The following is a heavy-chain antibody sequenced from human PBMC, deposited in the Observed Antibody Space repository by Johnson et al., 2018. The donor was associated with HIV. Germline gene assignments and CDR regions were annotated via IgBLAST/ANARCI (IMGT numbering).Heavy chain of an antibody. CDR2: IRYDGSNK. Sequence: QVQLVESGGGVVQPGGSLRLSCAASGFTFSSYGMHWVRQAPGKGLEWVAFIRYDGSNKYYADSVKGRFTISRDNSKNTLYLQMNSLRAEDTAVYYCAKDRALVVVTHDAFDSWGQGTMVTVSS. V-gene: IGHV3-30*02. D-gene: IGHD2-21*02. CDR3: AKDRALVVVTHDAFDS. J-gene: IGHJ3*02. CDR1: GFTFSSYG.